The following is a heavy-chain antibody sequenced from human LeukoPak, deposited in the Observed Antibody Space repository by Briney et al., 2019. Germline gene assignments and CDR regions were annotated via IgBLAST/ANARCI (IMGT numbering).Heavy chain of an antibody. CDR1: GGSISIYY. CDR2: IYYSGST. D-gene: IGHD3-10*01. J-gene: IGHJ5*02. Sequence: SETLSLTCTVSGGSISIYYWSWIRQPPGKGLEWIGYIYYSGSTNYNPSLKSRVTISVDTSRNQFSLKLTSVTAADTAVYFCARGGYYGSGNDFRFDPWGQGTLVTVSS. CDR3: ARGGYYGSGNDFRFDP. V-gene: IGHV4-59*01.